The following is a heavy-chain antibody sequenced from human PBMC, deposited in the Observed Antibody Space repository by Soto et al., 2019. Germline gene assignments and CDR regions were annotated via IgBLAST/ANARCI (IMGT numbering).Heavy chain of an antibody. CDR2: INPSGGST. Sequence: QVQLVQSGAEVKKPGASVSISCKASGYTFTSYFVHWVRQAPGQGLEWMAIINPSGGSTTYAQKFQGRVTMTRDTSTSTVYMQLSSLRSEDTAVYYCARSSGGGWHPRSYLFDYWGQGTPVTVSS. V-gene: IGHV1-46*01. CDR3: ARSSGGGWHPRSYLFDY. J-gene: IGHJ4*02. D-gene: IGHD6-19*01. CDR1: GYTFTSYF.